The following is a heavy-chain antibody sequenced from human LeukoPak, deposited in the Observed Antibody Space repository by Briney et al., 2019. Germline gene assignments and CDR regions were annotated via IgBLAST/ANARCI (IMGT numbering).Heavy chain of an antibody. CDR2: ISSSGSTI. D-gene: IGHD6-19*01. CDR3: ARWEQWPPFDY. J-gene: IGHJ4*02. V-gene: IGHV3-11*01. CDR1: GFTFSDHY. Sequence: GGSLRLSCAASGFTFSDHYMSWIRQAPGKGLEWVSYISSSGSTIYYADSVKGRFTISRDNAKNSLYLQMNSLRAEDTAVYYCARWEQWPPFDYWGQGTLVTVSS.